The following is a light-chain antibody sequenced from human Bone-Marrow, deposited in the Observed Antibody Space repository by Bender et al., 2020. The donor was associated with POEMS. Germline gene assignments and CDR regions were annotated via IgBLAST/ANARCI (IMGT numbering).Light chain of an antibody. CDR2: ELS. Sequence: QSALTQPPSVSGSPGQSITISCTGARNDVGSYGLVSWYQQHPGKAPKLMIYELSKRPSGVSNRFSGSKSGNTASLTISGLQAEDEADYHCCSYATSSTWVFGGGTKLTVL. V-gene: IGLV2-23*02. CDR1: RNDVGSYGL. CDR3: CSYATSSTWV. J-gene: IGLJ2*01.